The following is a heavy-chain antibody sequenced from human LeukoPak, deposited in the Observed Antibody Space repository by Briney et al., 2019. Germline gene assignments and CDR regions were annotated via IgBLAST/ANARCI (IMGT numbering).Heavy chain of an antibody. Sequence: PSETLSLTCTVSGVSISTYHWSWIRQPPGKGLEWIGYDQTRGSTDYNSSLKSRVTISVDTSKNQFSLKVTSVTAADSAIYYCASSGSWGPSDYWGQGLMVTVSS. CDR2: DQTRGST. J-gene: IGHJ4*02. V-gene: IGHV4-4*09. CDR1: GVSISTYH. CDR3: ASSGSWGPSDY. D-gene: IGHD1-26*01.